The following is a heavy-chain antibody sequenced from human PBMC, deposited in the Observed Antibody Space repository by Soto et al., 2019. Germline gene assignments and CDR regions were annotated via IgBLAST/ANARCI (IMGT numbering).Heavy chain of an antibody. Sequence: SETLSLTCAVSGDSISSYYCMWIRQPPGKGLESIGYLYYGRSANYNPSLKSRVTISVDTSKNQFSLKLSSVTAADTAVYYCARGKHLFSAYYAQFHRDNWFDPWGQGTLVTVSS. V-gene: IGHV4-59*12. CDR1: GDSISSYY. CDR3: ARGKHLFSAYYAQFHRDNWFDP. CDR2: LYYGRSA. J-gene: IGHJ5*02. D-gene: IGHD1-26*01.